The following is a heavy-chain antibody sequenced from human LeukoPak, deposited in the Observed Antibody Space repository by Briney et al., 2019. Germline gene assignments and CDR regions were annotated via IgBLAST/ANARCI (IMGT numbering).Heavy chain of an antibody. CDR3: VRGPPTYCSGGSCYSGDAFNI. CDR2: INWNGASK. Sequence: PGGSLRLSCVASGFTFDVYGMSWVRHAPGKGLEWVSGINWNGASKGYADFVKGRFTISRDNAKNFLYLQMNSLIAEDTTLYYCVRGPPTYCSGGSCYSGDAFNIWGQGTMVTVSS. D-gene: IGHD2-15*01. CDR1: GFTFDVYG. J-gene: IGHJ3*02. V-gene: IGHV3-20*04.